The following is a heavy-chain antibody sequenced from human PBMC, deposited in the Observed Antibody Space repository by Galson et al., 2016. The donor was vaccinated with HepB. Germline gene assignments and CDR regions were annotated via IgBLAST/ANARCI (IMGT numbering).Heavy chain of an antibody. V-gene: IGHV3-9*01. CDR1: GFNFEDYA. J-gene: IGHJ3*01. Sequence: SLRLSCAASGFNFEDYAMHWVRQAPGKGLQWVSGISWSGRDVAYADSVKGRFTISRDSATNSVHLEMSSLKPEDTALYYCAKDSNACNFPFNDYDFWGQGTMVTVSS. CDR3: AKDSNACNFPFNDYDF. CDR2: ISWSGRDV. D-gene: IGHD3-16*01.